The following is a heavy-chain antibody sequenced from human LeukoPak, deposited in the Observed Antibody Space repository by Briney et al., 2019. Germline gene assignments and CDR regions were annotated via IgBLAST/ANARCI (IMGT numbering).Heavy chain of an antibody. Sequence: SETLSLTCNVSGGSISNYYWTWVRQPAGRGLEWIGRIYSSGTTTYNPSLKSRVAMSVDTSRNQFSLKLNSVTAADTAVYYCARVSPIAAAGSSYYYAIDVWGQGTTVTVSS. V-gene: IGHV4-4*07. D-gene: IGHD6-25*01. CDR2: IYSSGTT. J-gene: IGHJ6*02. CDR3: ARVSPIAAAGSSYYYAIDV. CDR1: GGSISNYY.